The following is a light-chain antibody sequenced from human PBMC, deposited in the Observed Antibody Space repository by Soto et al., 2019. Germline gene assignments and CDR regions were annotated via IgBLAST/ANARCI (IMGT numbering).Light chain of an antibody. CDR2: DAS. CDR3: QQYAGGSPIT. Sequence: TQSPATLALSPGEQATLSCRASQSVSSSLAWYQQKPGLAPTLLIFDASNRASGVPDRFTGGGSGTDFTLTIRRVEPEDLALYYGQQYAGGSPITCGRGTRLEIK. V-gene: IGKV3D-20*01. J-gene: IGKJ5*01. CDR1: QSVSSS.